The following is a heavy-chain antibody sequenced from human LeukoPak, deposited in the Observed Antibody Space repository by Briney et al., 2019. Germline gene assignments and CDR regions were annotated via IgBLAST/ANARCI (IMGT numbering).Heavy chain of an antibody. D-gene: IGHD3-22*01. CDR1: GFTFSSYS. J-gene: IGHJ3*02. V-gene: IGHV3-21*01. Sequence: PGGSLRLSCAASGFTFSSYSMNWVRQAPEKGLEWVSSISSSSSYIYYADSVKGRFTISRDNAKNSLYLQMNSLRAEDTAVYYCATNYYDSSARGAFDIWGQGTMVTVSS. CDR2: ISSSSSYI. CDR3: ATNYYDSSARGAFDI.